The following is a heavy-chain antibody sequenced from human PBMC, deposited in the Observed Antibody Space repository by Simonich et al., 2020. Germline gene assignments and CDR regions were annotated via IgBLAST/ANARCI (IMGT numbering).Heavy chain of an antibody. Sequence: QVQLVQSGAEVKKPGASVKVSCKASGYTFTGYYMHWVRQAPGQGLEWMEVINPSSWGTNYAHKLQGRVTMTSDTSISTAYRERSRLRSDDTAVYYCARDPVVPAAIRNAFDIWGQGTMVTVSS. V-gene: IGHV1-2*07. D-gene: IGHD2-2*01. CDR1: GYTFTGYY. CDR3: ARDPVVPAAIRNAFDI. J-gene: IGHJ3*02. CDR2: INPSSWGT.